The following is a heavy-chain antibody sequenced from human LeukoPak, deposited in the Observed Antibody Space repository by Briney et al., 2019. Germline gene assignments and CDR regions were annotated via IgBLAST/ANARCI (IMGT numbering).Heavy chain of an antibody. J-gene: IGHJ6*03. D-gene: IGHD3-10*01. CDR1: GGSFIGYY. Sequence: KPSETLSLTCAVYGGSFIGYYWSWIRQPPGKGLEWIGEINHSGSTNYNPSVKSRATISVDTSKNQFSLKLSSVTAADTAVYYCARYYGSGKSSRPRKSSPYCYYYMDVWGRGTTVSVSS. V-gene: IGHV4-34*01. CDR3: ARYYGSGKSSRPRKSSPYCYYYMDV. CDR2: INHSGST.